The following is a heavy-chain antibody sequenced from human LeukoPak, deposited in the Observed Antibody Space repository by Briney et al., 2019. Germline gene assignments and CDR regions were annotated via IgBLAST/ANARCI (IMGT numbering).Heavy chain of an antibody. Sequence: ASVKVSCKASGYTFTSYGISWVRQAPGQGLEWMGWISAYNGNTNYAQKLQGRVTMTTDTSTSTAYMELRGLRSDDTAVYYCARELRIRGSGSPGYWGQGTLVTVSS. J-gene: IGHJ4*02. CDR1: GYTFTSYG. CDR3: ARELRIRGSGSPGY. V-gene: IGHV1-18*01. CDR2: ISAYNGNT. D-gene: IGHD3-10*01.